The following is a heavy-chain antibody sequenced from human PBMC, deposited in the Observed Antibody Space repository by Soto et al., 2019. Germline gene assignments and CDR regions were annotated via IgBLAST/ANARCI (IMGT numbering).Heavy chain of an antibody. Sequence: QVQLQQWGAGLLKPSETLSLTCAVYGGSFSGYYWNWIRLPPGKGLEWIGEIDHSGYTNYNPSLKSRVTISVDTSKNQFSLRLTSVTAADTAVYYCARVRDWFDPWGQGTLVTVSS. J-gene: IGHJ5*02. V-gene: IGHV4-34*01. CDR1: GGSFSGYY. D-gene: IGHD3-3*01. CDR3: ARVRDWFDP. CDR2: IDHSGYT.